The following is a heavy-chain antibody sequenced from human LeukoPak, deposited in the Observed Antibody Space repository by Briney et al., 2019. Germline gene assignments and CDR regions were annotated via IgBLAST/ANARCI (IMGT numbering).Heavy chain of an antibody. CDR1: GFTFSSYA. CDR3: ARDSAWNCGGDCYQFDY. J-gene: IGHJ4*02. V-gene: IGHV3-30*04. D-gene: IGHD2-21*02. Sequence: GGSLRLYCAASGFTFSSYAMHWVRQAPGKGLEWVAVISYDGSNKYYADSVKGRFTISRDNSKNTLYLQMNSLRAEDTAVYYCARDSAWNCGGDCYQFDYWGQGTLVTVSS. CDR2: ISYDGSNK.